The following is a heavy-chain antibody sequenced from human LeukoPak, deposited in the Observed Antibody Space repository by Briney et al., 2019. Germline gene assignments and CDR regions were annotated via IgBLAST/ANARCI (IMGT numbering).Heavy chain of an antibody. Sequence: SETLSLTCTVSGGSISSYYWSWIRQPPGKGLEWIGYIYYSGSTNYNPSLKSRVTISVDTSKNQFSLKLSSVTAADTAVYYCASTPYYYDSSGCYGLNYWGQGTLVTVSS. CDR2: IYYSGST. D-gene: IGHD3-22*01. J-gene: IGHJ4*02. CDR1: GGSISSYY. V-gene: IGHV4-59*08. CDR3: ASTPYYYDSSGCYGLNY.